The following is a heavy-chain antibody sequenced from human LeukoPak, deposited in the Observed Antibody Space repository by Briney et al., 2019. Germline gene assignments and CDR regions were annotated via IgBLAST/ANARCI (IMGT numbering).Heavy chain of an antibody. D-gene: IGHD3-10*01. CDR3: AREEDADGSGRGIDY. Sequence: PSETLSLTCTVSGGSISSYYWSWTRQPPGKGLEWIGYIYYSGSTNYNPSLRSRVTISVDTSKNQFSLKLSSVTAADTAVYYCAREEDADGSGRGIDYWGQGTLVTLSS. CDR1: GGSISSYY. J-gene: IGHJ4*02. V-gene: IGHV4-59*01. CDR2: IYYSGST.